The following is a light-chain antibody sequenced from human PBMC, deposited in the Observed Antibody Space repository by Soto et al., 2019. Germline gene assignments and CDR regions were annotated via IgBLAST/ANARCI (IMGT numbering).Light chain of an antibody. CDR2: DAS. J-gene: IGKJ1*01. CDR3: QQYDSYLRT. CDR1: QNIGVW. V-gene: IGKV1-5*01. Sequence: DIQMTQSPSTLSASVGDRVTMAVGASQNIGVWLAWYQQTPLKSPKLLISDASNLESGVPSMFSGSGSGTEFTLTISSLQPDDFVTYYCQQYDSYLRTFGQGTKVDIK.